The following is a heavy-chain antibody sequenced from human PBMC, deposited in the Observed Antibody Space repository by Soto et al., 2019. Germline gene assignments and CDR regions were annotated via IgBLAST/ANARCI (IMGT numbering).Heavy chain of an antibody. CDR1: GFTLGDYC. V-gene: IGHV3-11*01. D-gene: IGHD1-26*01. CDR2: IRDSGSFR. J-gene: IGHJ6*01. CDR3: AKKKAHRYDRELGAGYHAKDV. Sequence: GGSMSLSCAVYGFTLGDYCMGWIRQAAGKGIEWLSYIRDSGSFRFHGDSVKGRFTIARDNAKNALYLQMNSRRAEDTAVYYCAKKKAHRYDRELGAGYHAKDVWGPGTQVTVSS.